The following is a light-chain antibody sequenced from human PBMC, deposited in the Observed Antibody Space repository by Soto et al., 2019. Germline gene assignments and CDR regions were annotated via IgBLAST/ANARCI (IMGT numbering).Light chain of an antibody. CDR1: QSINSC. V-gene: IGKV1-5*03. J-gene: IGKJ1*01. Sequence: DIKMTQSPSTLSASVGDRVTITCRASQSINSCLAWYQQKPGRAPKLLIYKASSLESGVPSRFSGSGSGTEFTLTISSLQPDDFGTYFCQQYTSYSTFGQGAKVEIK. CDR3: QQYTSYST. CDR2: KAS.